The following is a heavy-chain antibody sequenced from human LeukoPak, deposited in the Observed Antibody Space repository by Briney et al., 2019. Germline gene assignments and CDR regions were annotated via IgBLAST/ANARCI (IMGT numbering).Heavy chain of an antibody. V-gene: IGHV1-2*02. J-gene: IGHJ6*02. Sequence: ASVKVSCKASGYTFTGYYMHWVRQAPGQGLEWMRWINPNSGGTNYAQKFQGRVTMTRDTSISTAYMELSRLRSDDTAVYYCARGSPLVVTLYGGNSMDYYYYYGMDVWGQGTTVTVSS. CDR1: GYTFTGYY. CDR2: INPNSGGT. D-gene: IGHD4-23*01. CDR3: ARGSPLVVTLYGGNSMDYYYYYGMDV.